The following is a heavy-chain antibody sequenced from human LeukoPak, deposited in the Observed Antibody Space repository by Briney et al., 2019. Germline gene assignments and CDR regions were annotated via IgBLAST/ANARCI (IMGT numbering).Heavy chain of an antibody. CDR2: IWFDGGKI. V-gene: IGHV3-33*01. Sequence: GRSLRLSCAASGFPFSSYVMHWLRQAPGRGLEWVAVIWFDGGKIYYADSVKGRFTISRDNSKNTLYLQMNSLRAEDTAVYHCARDFTNIRGGGYFDNWGQGTLVTVSS. CDR1: GFPFSSYV. CDR3: ARDFTNIRGGGYFDN. J-gene: IGHJ4*02. D-gene: IGHD2/OR15-2a*01.